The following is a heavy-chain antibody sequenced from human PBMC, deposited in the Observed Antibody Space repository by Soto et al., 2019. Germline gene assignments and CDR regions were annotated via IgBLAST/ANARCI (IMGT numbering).Heavy chain of an antibody. D-gene: IGHD4-17*01. CDR1: GDSITNNNW. V-gene: IGHV4-4*02. CDR3: AREVLTDYGAGYYFDY. CDR2: IYYSGST. J-gene: IGHJ4*02. Sequence: SETLSLTCTVSGDSITNNNWWTWVRQSPGKGLEWIGDIYYSGSTNYNPSLRSRVTISVDTSKNQFSLKLSSVTAADTAVYYCAREVLTDYGAGYYFDYWGQGALVTVSS.